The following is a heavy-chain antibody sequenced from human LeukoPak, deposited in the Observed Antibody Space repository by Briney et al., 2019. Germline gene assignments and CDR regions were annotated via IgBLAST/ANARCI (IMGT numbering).Heavy chain of an antibody. J-gene: IGHJ4*02. CDR2: ISGSGDRT. V-gene: IGHV3-23*01. CDR1: GFTFSSYA. CDR3: AKEGSIAVFWSGYDY. Sequence: GGSLRLSCAASGFTFSSYAMSWVRQAPGKGLEWVSGISGSGDRTHYADSVKGRFTISRGISKNTVYLQMNSLRAEDSAVYLCAKEGSIAVFWSGYDYWGQGTLVTVSS. D-gene: IGHD3-3*01.